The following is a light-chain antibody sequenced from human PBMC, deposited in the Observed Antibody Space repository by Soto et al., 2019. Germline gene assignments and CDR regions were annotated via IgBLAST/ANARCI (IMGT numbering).Light chain of an antibody. CDR1: QSVSSH. V-gene: IGKV3-15*01. CDR2: GAS. J-gene: IGKJ4*01. Sequence: EVVMTQSPSTLSVAPGDRAXXXXRASQSVSSHLAWYQQKPGQAPRLLIYGASTRATGIPARFSGSVSGTEFTLTITSLQSEDFAVYYCQQYNNWPLTFGGGTKVDI. CDR3: QQYNNWPLT.